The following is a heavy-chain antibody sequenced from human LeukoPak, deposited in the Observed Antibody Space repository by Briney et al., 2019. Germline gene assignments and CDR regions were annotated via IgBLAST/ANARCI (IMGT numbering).Heavy chain of an antibody. V-gene: IGHV4-4*07. J-gene: IGHJ6*02. Sequence: SETLSLTCTVSGGSISSYYWSWIRQPAGKGLEGIGRIYTSGSTNYNPSLKSRVTMSVDTSKNQFSLKLSSVTAADTAVYYCARDQQLPRTPYYYYGMDVWGQGTTVTVSS. CDR3: ARDQQLPRTPYYYYGMDV. CDR1: GGSISSYY. D-gene: IGHD1-1*01. CDR2: IYTSGST.